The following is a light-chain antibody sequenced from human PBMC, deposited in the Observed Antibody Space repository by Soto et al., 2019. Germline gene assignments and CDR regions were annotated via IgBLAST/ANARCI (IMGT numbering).Light chain of an antibody. CDR2: GNS. J-gene: IGLJ1*01. V-gene: IGLV1-40*01. Sequence: QSVLTQPPSVSGAPGQRVTISCTGSSSNIGAGYDVHWYQQLPGTAPKLLIYGNSNRPSGVPDRFSGSKSGTSASLAITGLQAEDEPDYYCQSYDSSLSEVFGTGTKVTVL. CDR3: QSYDSSLSEV. CDR1: SSNIGAGYD.